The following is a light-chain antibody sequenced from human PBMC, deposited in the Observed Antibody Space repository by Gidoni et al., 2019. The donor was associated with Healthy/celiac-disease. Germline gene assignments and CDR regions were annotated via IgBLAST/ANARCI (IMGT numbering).Light chain of an antibody. V-gene: IGKV1-8*01. CDR3: QQYYSYPPT. CDR2: AAS. CDR1: HGISSY. J-gene: IGKJ3*01. Sequence: AIRMTQSPTSFSASTGDRVTIPCRASHGISSYLAWYQQKPGKAPKLLIYAASTLQSGVPSRFSGSGSGTDFTLTISCLQAEDFATYYCQQYYSYPPTFGPGTKVEIK.